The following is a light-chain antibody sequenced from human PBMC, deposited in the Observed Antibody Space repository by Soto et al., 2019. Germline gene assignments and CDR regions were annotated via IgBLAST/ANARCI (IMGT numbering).Light chain of an antibody. Sequence: EIVLTQSPGTLSLSPGERATLSCRASQSVSSSYLAWYQQKPGQAPRLLIYGASSRATGIADRFSGSGSGTDFTLTISRLEPEDFAVYYWQQYGSPSWTFGQGTKVGIK. V-gene: IGKV3-20*01. CDR2: GAS. CDR3: QQYGSPSWT. J-gene: IGKJ1*01. CDR1: QSVSSSY.